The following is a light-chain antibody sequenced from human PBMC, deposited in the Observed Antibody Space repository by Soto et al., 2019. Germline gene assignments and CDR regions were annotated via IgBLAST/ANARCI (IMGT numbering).Light chain of an antibody. CDR2: GAS. V-gene: IGKV3-20*01. CDR3: HQDANSPFT. J-gene: IGKJ2*01. CDR1: QSVSSNY. Sequence: EIVLTQSPGTLPLSPGERATLSCRASQSVSSNYLVWYQQKPGQAPRPLIYGASSRATGIPDRFSGSGSGTDFTLTISRLEPEDYAVYYWHQDANSPFTFGQGTKLEIK.